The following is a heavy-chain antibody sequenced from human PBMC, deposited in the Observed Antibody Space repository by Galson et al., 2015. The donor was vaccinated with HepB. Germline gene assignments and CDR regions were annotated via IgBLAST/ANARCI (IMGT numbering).Heavy chain of an antibody. CDR1: GFSISTSGMR. D-gene: IGHD1-26*01. J-gene: IGHJ3*01. Sequence: PALVKPTQTLTLTCTFSGFSISTSGMRVTWIRQPPGKALEWLARIDWDDEKFYSTSLKNRVTISKDTSKNQVVLTMTNMEAVDTATYYCARTYTKVGAGMAFDVWGQGATVIVSS. CDR2: IDWDDEK. CDR3: ARTYTKVGAGMAFDV. V-gene: IGHV2-70*04.